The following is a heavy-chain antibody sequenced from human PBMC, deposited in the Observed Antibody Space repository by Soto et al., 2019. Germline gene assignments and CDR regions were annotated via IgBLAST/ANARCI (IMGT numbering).Heavy chain of an antibody. CDR1: GYTFTSYY. V-gene: IGHV1-46*01. J-gene: IGHJ6*02. D-gene: IGHD3-10*01. Sequence: QVQLVQSGAEVKKPGASVKVSCKASGYTFTSYYMHWVRQAPGQGLEWMGIINPSGGSTRYAQKFQGRVTMTRGAATITVYMELRSLRSENTAVYYCARDGNRLDSGSPNYYGMDVWGQGTTVAVSS. CDR3: ARDGNRLDSGSPNYYGMDV. CDR2: INPSGGST.